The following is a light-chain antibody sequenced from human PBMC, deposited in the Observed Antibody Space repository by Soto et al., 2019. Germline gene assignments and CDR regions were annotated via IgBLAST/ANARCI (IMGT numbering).Light chain of an antibody. J-gene: IGKJ2*01. CDR1: QSVSRTF. V-gene: IGKV3-20*01. CDR2: GTS. Sequence: IVLTQSPGTLSLSPGESVTLSCRAAQSVSRTFLAWYQQKHGQAPKLLIYGTSSRASGTPDRFSGSGSGTDFTLSISRLEPADFAVYYCHHYGNSVYTFGQGTNLEIK. CDR3: HHYGNSVYT.